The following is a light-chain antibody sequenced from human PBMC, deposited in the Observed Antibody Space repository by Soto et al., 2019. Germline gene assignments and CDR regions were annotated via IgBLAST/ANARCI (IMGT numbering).Light chain of an antibody. CDR2: DAS. Sequence: DIQMTQSPSTLSASVGDRVTITCRASQSISTWLAWYQHKPGKAPKLLIYDASSLESGVPSRFSGSESGTEFTLTICSLQPDDFATYYCQQYNTYPLTFGGGTKVDIK. J-gene: IGKJ4*01. V-gene: IGKV1-5*01. CDR1: QSISTW. CDR3: QQYNTYPLT.